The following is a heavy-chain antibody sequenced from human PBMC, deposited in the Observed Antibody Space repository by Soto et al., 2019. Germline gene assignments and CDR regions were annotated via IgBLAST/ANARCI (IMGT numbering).Heavy chain of an antibody. V-gene: IGHV3-33*01. CDR2: IWYDGSNK. CDR3: ARGAEVFGVVMRFDY. CDR1: GFTFSSYG. D-gene: IGHD3-3*01. J-gene: IGHJ4*02. Sequence: GGSLRLSCAASGFTFSSYGMHWVRQAPGKGLEWVAVIWYDGSNKYYADSVKGRFTISRDNSKNTLYLQMNSLRAEDTAVYYCARGAEVFGVVMRFDYWGQGTLVTVSS.